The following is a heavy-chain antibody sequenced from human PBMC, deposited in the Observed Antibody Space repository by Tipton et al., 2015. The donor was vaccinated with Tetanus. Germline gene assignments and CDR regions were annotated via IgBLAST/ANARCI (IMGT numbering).Heavy chain of an antibody. J-gene: IGHJ4*02. V-gene: IGHV4-59*01. CDR2: IDYFGTT. CDR3: AALSAVFRSSEWVPSSFDY. Sequence: TLSLTCTVSGGSISTYHWNWIRQSPGKGLEWIGYIDYFGTTKYNPSLKSRVAMSVDTSKNQLSLKLSSVTSADTAVYYCAALSAVFRSSEWVPSSFDYWGQGTLVPVAP. CDR1: GGSISTYH. D-gene: IGHD2/OR15-2a*01.